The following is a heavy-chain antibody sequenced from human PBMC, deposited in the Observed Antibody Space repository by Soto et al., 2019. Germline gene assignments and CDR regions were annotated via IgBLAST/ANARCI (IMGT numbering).Heavy chain of an antibody. Sequence: QVPLVQSGAEVKKPGASVKVSCKASGYTFTSYDINWVRQATGQGLEWMGWMNPNSGNTGYAQKFQGRVTMTRNTSISTAYMELSSLRSEDTAVYYCAVNLAAAGTFDYWGQGTLVTVSS. J-gene: IGHJ4*02. D-gene: IGHD6-13*01. CDR3: AVNLAAAGTFDY. CDR2: MNPNSGNT. CDR1: GYTFTSYD. V-gene: IGHV1-8*01.